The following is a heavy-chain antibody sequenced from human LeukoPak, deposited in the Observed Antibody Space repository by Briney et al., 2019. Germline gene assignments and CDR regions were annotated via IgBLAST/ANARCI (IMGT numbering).Heavy chain of an antibody. CDR2: ISSSGSTI. CDR1: GFTFSSYE. CDR3: AKEGAAAGTGYFDY. J-gene: IGHJ4*02. D-gene: IGHD6-13*01. Sequence: PGGSLRLSCAASGFTFSSYEMNWVRQAPGKGLEWVSYISSSGSTIYYADSVKGRFTISRDNAKNSLYLQMNSLRAEDTAVYYCAKEGAAAGTGYFDYWGQGTLVTVSS. V-gene: IGHV3-48*03.